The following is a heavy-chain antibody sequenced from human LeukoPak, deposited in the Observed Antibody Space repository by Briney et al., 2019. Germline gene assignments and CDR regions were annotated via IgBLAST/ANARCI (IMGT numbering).Heavy chain of an antibody. CDR3: GRPVAAAGDY. CDR1: GYSFTSYW. J-gene: IGHJ4*02. D-gene: IGHD6-13*01. V-gene: IGHV5-51*01. CDR2: IYPGDSDT. Sequence: GESLKISCKGSGYSFTSYWIGWVRQMPGKGLEWMGIIYPGDSDTRYSPSFQGQVTISAEQSISTAHLQSSSPQASDTAMVLCGRPVAAAGDYWGQGTLVTVSS.